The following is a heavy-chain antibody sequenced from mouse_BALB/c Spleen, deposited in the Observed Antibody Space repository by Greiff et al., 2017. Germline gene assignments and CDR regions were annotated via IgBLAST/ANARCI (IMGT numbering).Heavy chain of an antibody. Sequence: EVQLQESGPGLVKPSQSLSLTCSVTGYSITSGYYWNWIRQFPGNKLEWMGYISYDGSNNYNPSLKNRISITRDTSKNQFFLKLNSVTTEDTATYYCAEITTVVHAMDYWGQGTSVTVSS. J-gene: IGHJ4*01. D-gene: IGHD1-1*01. CDR3: AEITTVVHAMDY. V-gene: IGHV3-6*02. CDR2: ISYDGSN. CDR1: GYSITSGYY.